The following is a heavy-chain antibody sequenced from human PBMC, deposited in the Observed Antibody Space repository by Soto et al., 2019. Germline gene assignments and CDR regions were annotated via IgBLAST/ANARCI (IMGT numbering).Heavy chain of an antibody. J-gene: IGHJ6*02. Sequence: GASVKVSCKASGYTFTDYYVHWVRQAPGQGLEWMGWINPTGGGTNYAQSFRGRVTMTRDTSISTAYMELSRLRSDDTAVFYCARTYSSRYFYSQYSMDVWGQGTTVTVSS. CDR1: GYTFTDYY. V-gene: IGHV1-2*02. D-gene: IGHD3-22*01. CDR3: ARTYSSRYFYSQYSMDV. CDR2: INPTGGGT.